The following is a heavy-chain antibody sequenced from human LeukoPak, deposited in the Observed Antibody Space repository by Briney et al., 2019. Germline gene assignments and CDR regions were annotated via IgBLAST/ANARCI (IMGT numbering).Heavy chain of an antibody. Sequence: PGGSLRLSCAASGFTLSSYGMSWVRQAPGKGLEWVAFIRYDGSNKYYADSVKGRFTISRDNSKNTLYLQMKSLRAEDTAVYYCAKDISLYSSGWYGYDYWGQGTLVTVSS. J-gene: IGHJ4*02. CDR3: AKDISLYSSGWYGYDY. CDR2: IRYDGSNK. V-gene: IGHV3-30*02. CDR1: GFTLSSYG. D-gene: IGHD6-19*01.